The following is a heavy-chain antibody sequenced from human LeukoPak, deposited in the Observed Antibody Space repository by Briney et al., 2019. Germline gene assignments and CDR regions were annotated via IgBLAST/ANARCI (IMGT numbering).Heavy chain of an antibody. CDR1: GGSISSSSCY. CDR3: ARSSSSWYYYFDY. Sequence: SETLSLTCTVSGGSISSSSCYWGWIRQPPGKGLEWIGSICYSGSTYYNPSLKSRVTISVDTSKNQFSLKLSSVTAADTAVYYCARSSSSWYYYFDYWGQGTLVTVSS. D-gene: IGHD6-13*01. V-gene: IGHV4-39*01. J-gene: IGHJ4*02. CDR2: ICYSGST.